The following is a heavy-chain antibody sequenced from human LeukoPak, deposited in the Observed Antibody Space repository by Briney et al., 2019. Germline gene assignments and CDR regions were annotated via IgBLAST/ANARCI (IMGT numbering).Heavy chain of an antibody. CDR3: ARDLSRYCSGGSCYSVGFGY. V-gene: IGHV4-39*07. CDR2: IYYSGST. Sequence: KPSETLSLTCTVSGGSISSSSYYWGWIRQPPGKGLEWIGSIYYSGSTYYNPSLKSRVTISLDTSKNQFSLMLSSVTAADTAVYYCARDLSRYCSGGSCYSVGFGYWGQGTLVTVSS. J-gene: IGHJ4*02. CDR1: GGSISSSSYY. D-gene: IGHD2-15*01.